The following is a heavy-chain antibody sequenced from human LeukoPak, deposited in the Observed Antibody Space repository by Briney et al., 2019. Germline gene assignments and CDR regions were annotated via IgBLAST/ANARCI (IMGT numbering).Heavy chain of an antibody. CDR2: INPSGGST. V-gene: IGHV1-46*03. CDR1: GYTFTSYY. Sequence: ASVKVSRKASGYTFTSYYMHWVRQAPGQGLEWMGIINPSGGSTSYAQKFQGRVTMTRDTSTSTVYMELSSLRSEDTAVYYCARPYYYDSSGYYPPYYFDYWGQGTLVTVSS. D-gene: IGHD3-22*01. CDR3: ARPYYYDSSGYYPPYYFDY. J-gene: IGHJ4*02.